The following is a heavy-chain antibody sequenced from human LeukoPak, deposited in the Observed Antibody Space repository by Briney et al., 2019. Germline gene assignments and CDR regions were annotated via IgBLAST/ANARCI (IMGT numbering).Heavy chain of an antibody. CDR1: GYTFTSYG. D-gene: IGHD3-22*01. V-gene: IGHV1-18*01. CDR3: ARVNYYDSSGYYSFGY. J-gene: IGHJ4*02. CDR2: ISAYNGNT. Sequence: ASVKVSRKASGYTFTSYGISWVRQAPGQGLEWMGWISAYNGNTNYAQKLQGRVTMTTDTSTSTAYMELRSLRSDDTAVYYCARVNYYDSSGYYSFGYWGQGTLVTVSS.